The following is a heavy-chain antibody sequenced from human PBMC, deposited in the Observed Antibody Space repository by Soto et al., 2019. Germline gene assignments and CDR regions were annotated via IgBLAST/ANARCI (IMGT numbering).Heavy chain of an antibody. CDR3: ARDRDDYGSGNYYNRIDF. CDR1: GGIFSPYA. J-gene: IGHJ4*02. D-gene: IGHD3-10*01. CDR2: IIPIFVTP. Sequence: QVQLVQSGAEVKKPGSSVKVSCKASGGIFSPYAISWLRQAPGQGLEWMGGIIPIFVTPNYAQRFQDRVTITADESTTTSYMELSRLKSEDTAVYYCARDRDDYGSGNYYNRIDFWGQGTLVTVSS. V-gene: IGHV1-69*01.